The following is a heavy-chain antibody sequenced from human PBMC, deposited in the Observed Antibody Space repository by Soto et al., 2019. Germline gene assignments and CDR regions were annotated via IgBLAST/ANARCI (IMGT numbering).Heavy chain of an antibody. D-gene: IGHD3-10*02. Sequence: PGGSLRLSCVASGFTFSSYYMHWVRQVPGQGLVWVSRISDDGTNTKYADSVKGRFTISRDNAKNTLFLQMNSVTAEDTAVYYCVETEYVALWGQGALVTVSS. CDR2: ISDDGTNT. CDR3: VETEYVAL. V-gene: IGHV3-74*01. CDR1: GFTFSSYY. J-gene: IGHJ4*02.